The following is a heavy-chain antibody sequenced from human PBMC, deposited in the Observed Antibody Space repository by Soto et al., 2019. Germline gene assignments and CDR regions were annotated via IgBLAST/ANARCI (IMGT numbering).Heavy chain of an antibody. Sequence: ASVKVSCKASGYTFTSYGISWVRQAPGQGLEWMGWISAYNGNTNYAQKLQGRVTMTTETSTSTAYMELRSLRSDDTAVYYCARGMDYYDSSGYYYGYWGQGTLVTVSS. J-gene: IGHJ4*02. D-gene: IGHD3-22*01. CDR1: GYTFTSYG. CDR3: ARGMDYYDSSGYYYGY. CDR2: ISAYNGNT. V-gene: IGHV1-18*04.